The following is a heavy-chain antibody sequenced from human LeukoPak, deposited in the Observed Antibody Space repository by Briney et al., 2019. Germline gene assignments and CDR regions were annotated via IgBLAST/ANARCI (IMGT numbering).Heavy chain of an antibody. J-gene: IGHJ4*02. CDR2: INQDGTEN. V-gene: IGHV3-7*01. Sequence: PGGSLRLSCAASGFTFTTYWMTWVRQAPGKGLEGVASINQDGTENYYVDSVKGRFTISRDNAKNSLYLQMNSLRVEDTAVFYCAKVAKYYYGSETYYFFEHWGQGTPVTASS. CDR3: AKVAKYYYGSETYYFFEH. CDR1: GFTFTTYW. D-gene: IGHD3-10*01.